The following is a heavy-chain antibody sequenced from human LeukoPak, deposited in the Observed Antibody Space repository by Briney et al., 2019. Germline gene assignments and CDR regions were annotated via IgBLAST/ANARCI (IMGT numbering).Heavy chain of an antibody. CDR1: GYTLGIYG. V-gene: IGHV1-18*01. Sequence: ASVKVSCKASGYTLGIYGISWVRQAPGQGLEWMGWISGYNGNTDYAQNLQGRVTMTTDTSTSTAYMELRSLTSDDTAVYYCARVAATVVTRTDYWGQGTLVTVSS. CDR3: ARVAATVVTRTDY. J-gene: IGHJ4*02. D-gene: IGHD4-23*01. CDR2: ISGYNGNT.